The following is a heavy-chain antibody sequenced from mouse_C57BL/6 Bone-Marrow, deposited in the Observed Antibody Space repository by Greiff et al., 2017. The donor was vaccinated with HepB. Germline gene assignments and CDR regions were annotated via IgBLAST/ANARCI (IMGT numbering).Heavy chain of an antibody. CDR1: GFTFSDYY. J-gene: IGHJ1*03. Sequence: EVKLVESGGGLVKPGGSLKLSCAASGFTFSDYYMYWVRQTPEKRLEWVAYISNGGGSTYYPDTVKGRFTISRDNAKNTLYLQMSRLKSEDTAMYYCAGFDVWGTGTTVTVSS. CDR2: ISNGGGST. CDR3: AGFDV. V-gene: IGHV5-12*01.